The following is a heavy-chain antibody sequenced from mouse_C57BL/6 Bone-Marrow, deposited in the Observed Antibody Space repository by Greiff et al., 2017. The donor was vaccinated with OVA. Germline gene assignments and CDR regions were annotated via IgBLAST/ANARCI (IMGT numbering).Heavy chain of an antibody. D-gene: IGHD2-12*01. CDR3: ASPYDAGLDY. Sequence: EVQLQQSGPVLVKPGASVKMSCKASGYTFTDYYLNWVKQSHGKSLEWIGVINPYNGGTSYNQKFKGKATLTVDKSSSTAYMELNSLTSEDSTVYYCASPYDAGLDYWGQGTSVTVSS. V-gene: IGHV1-19*01. CDR1: GYTFTDYY. J-gene: IGHJ4*01. CDR2: INPYNGGT.